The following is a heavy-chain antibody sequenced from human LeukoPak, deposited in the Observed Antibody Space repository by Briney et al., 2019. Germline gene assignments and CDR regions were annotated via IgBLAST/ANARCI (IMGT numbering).Heavy chain of an antibody. Sequence: PSGTLSLTCTVSGGPISSCSFYWGWIRQPPGKGLEGVGSIYYSGSTYYNPSLKSRVTISVDTSKNQFSLKLSSVTAADSAVYYCARGGVTTRGLFDHWGQGTLVTVSS. D-gene: IGHD4-11*01. V-gene: IGHV4-39*01. CDR2: IYYSGST. J-gene: IGHJ4*02. CDR3: ARGGVTTRGLFDH. CDR1: GGPISSCSFY.